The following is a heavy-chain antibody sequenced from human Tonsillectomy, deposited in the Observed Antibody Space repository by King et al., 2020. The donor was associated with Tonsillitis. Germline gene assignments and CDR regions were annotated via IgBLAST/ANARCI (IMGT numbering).Heavy chain of an antibody. CDR1: GYTFTSYG. D-gene: IGHD3-22*01. V-gene: IGHV1-18*01. CDR3: ARERVIWDYDSSGYLNYFDY. J-gene: IGHJ4*02. CDR2: ISAYNGNT. Sequence: VQLVESGAEVKKPGASVKVSCKASGYTFTSYGISWVRQAPGQGLEWMGWISAYNGNTNYAQKLQGRVTMTTDTSTSTAYMELRSLRSDDTAVYYCARERVIWDYDSSGYLNYFDYWGQGTLVTVSS.